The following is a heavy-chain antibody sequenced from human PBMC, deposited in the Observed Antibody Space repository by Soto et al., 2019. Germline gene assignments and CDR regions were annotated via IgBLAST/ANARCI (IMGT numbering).Heavy chain of an antibody. CDR3: ARAGDYCSGGSCHSASYYYGMDV. J-gene: IGHJ6*02. CDR2: TRNKANSYTT. Sequence: EVQLVESGGGLVQPGGSLRLSCAASGFTFSDHYMDWVRQAPGKGLEWVGRTRNKANSYTTEYAASVKGRFTISRDDSKNSLYLQMNSLKTEDTAVYYCARAGDYCSGGSCHSASYYYGMDVWGQGTTVTVPS. V-gene: IGHV3-72*01. CDR1: GFTFSDHY. D-gene: IGHD2-15*01.